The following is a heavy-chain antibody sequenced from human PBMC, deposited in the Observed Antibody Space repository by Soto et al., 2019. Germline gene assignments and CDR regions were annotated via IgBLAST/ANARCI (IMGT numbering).Heavy chain of an antibody. CDR3: ARSRGVWSGYYYYYYGMDV. CDR2: INHSGST. D-gene: IGHD3-3*01. Sequence: SETLSLTCAVYGGSFSGYYWSWIRQPPGKGLEWIGEINHSGSTNYNPSLKSRVTISVDTSKNQFSLKLSSVTAADTAVYYCARSRGVWSGYYYYYYGMDVWGQGTTVTVSS. CDR1: GGSFSGYY. V-gene: IGHV4-34*01. J-gene: IGHJ6*02.